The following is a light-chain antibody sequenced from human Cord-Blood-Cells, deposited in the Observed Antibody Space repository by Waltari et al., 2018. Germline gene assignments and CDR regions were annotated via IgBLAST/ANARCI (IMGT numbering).Light chain of an antibody. J-gene: IGKJ1*01. V-gene: IGKV4-1*01. CDR1: QSVLYSSNNKNY. CDR2: WAS. CDR3: QQYYSTPPT. Sequence: DIVMTQSPDSLAVSLGERATINCKSSQSVLYSSNNKNYLAWYQQKPGQPPKLLIYWASTRESRVPDRFSGSGSGTDFTLTISSLQAEDVAVYYCQQYYSTPPTFGQGTKVEMK.